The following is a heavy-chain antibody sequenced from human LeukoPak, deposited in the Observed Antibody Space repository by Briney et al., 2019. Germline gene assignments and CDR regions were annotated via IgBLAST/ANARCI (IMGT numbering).Heavy chain of an antibody. CDR2: ISSRGNT. D-gene: IGHD6-6*01. J-gene: IGHJ4*02. CDR3: ARGPSFGSSSRFDS. Sequence: SQTLSLTCTVSGGSMSSGGDYWTWIRQYPGKGLEWIGYISSRGNTYYNPSLKSRLTISLDTSKSQFSLQLNSATAADTAVYYCARGPSFGSSSRFDSWGQGTLVTVSS. CDR1: GGSMSSGGDY. V-gene: IGHV4-31*03.